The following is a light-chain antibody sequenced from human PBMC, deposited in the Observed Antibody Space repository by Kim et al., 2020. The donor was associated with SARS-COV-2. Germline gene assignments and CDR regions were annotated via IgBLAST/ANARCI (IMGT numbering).Light chain of an antibody. Sequence: VALGQAVRITCQGDSLRSYYASWYQQKPGQAPVLVIYGKNNRPSGIPDRFSGSSSGNTASLTITGAQAEDEADYYCNSRDSSGHWVFGGGTQLTVL. J-gene: IGLJ3*02. V-gene: IGLV3-19*01. CDR3: NSRDSSGHWV. CDR1: SLRSYY. CDR2: GKN.